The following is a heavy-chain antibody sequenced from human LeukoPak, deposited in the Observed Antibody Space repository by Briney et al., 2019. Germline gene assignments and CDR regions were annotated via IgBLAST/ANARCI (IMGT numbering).Heavy chain of an antibody. J-gene: IGHJ4*02. Sequence: SETLSLTCTVSGGSISSYYWSWIRQPPGKGLGWIGYIYYSGSTNYNPSLKSRVTISVDTSKNQFSLKLSSVTAADTAVYYCARGIAVAEGIDYWGQGTLVTASS. V-gene: IGHV4-59*01. CDR1: GGSISSYY. CDR3: ARGIAVAEGIDY. CDR2: IYYSGST. D-gene: IGHD6-19*01.